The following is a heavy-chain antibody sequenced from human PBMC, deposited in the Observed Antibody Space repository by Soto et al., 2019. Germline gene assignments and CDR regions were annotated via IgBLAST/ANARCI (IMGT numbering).Heavy chain of an antibody. CDR2: IYYSGST. J-gene: IGHJ4*02. Sequence: QVQLQESGPGLMKPSETLSLTCTVSGGSISSYYWSWIRPPPGKGLEWIGYIYYSGSTNYNPSLKSRVTISVDTSKNQFSLKLSSVTAADTAVYYCARTSNPTVTINFDYWGQGTLVTVSS. CDR3: ARTSNPTVTINFDY. D-gene: IGHD4-4*01. V-gene: IGHV4-59*08. CDR1: GGSISSYY.